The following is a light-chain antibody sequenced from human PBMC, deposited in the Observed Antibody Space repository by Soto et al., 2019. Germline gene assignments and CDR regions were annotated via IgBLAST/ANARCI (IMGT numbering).Light chain of an antibody. CDR1: ARDIGGYTF. Sequence: QSALTQPPSASGSPGQSVAISCTGTARDIGGYTFVSWYQQHPGKAPKLLIYDVNKRPSGVPDRFSGSKSGNTASLTVSGLQAEDESDYYCSAHGGTNPYVFGTVTKLTV. CDR3: SAHGGTNPYV. V-gene: IGLV2-8*01. CDR2: DVN. J-gene: IGLJ1*01.